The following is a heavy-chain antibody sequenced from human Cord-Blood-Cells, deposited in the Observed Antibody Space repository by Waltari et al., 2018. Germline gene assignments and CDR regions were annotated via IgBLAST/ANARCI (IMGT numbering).Heavy chain of an antibody. V-gene: IGHV4-39*01. D-gene: IGHD3-10*01. CDR2: FYYSGST. Sequence: QLQLQESGPGLVKPSETLSLTCTVSGGSISSSSYYWGWIRQPPGKGLEWIGSFYYSGSTYYNPSLKSRVTISVDTSKNQFSLKLSSVTAADTAVYYCARLGVVRGVSGYFDYWGQGTLVTVSS. CDR1: GGSISSSSYY. J-gene: IGHJ4*02. CDR3: ARLGVVRGVSGYFDY.